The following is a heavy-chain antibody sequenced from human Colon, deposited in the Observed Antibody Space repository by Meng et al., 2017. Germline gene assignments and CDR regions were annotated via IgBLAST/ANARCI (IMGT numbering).Heavy chain of an antibody. V-gene: IGHV1-3*04. CDR1: GYSFTSYG. CDR2: IYTADGNR. CDR3: ARDERGGPYYFDY. J-gene: IGHJ4*02. Sequence: QVHLVQSGAELKKPGASVKVSCQASGYSFTSYGMHWLSQAPGQRPEWMGWIYTADGNRRYSQRFQGRLTITSDTFARTAYMELSSLRSEDTAVYFCARDERGGPYYFDYWGQGTLVTVSS.